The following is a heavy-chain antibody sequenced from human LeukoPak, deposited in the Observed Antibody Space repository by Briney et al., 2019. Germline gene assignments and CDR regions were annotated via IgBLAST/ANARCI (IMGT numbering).Heavy chain of an antibody. Sequence: PSETLSLTCTVSGGSISSYYWSWIRQPPGKGLEWIGYIYYSGSTNYNPSFKSRVTISVDTSKNQFSLKLSSVTAADTAVYYCARAPYCSGGSCYPANYYFDYWGQGTLVTVSS. CDR1: GGSISSYY. D-gene: IGHD2-15*01. V-gene: IGHV4-59*01. CDR3: ARAPYCSGGSCYPANYYFDY. CDR2: IYYSGST. J-gene: IGHJ4*02.